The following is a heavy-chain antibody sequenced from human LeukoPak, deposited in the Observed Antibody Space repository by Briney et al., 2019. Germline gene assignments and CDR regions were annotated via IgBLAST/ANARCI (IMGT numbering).Heavy chain of an antibody. CDR3: ARGPGGKITIFGVVITARNWFDP. CDR2: INHSGST. CDR1: GGSFSGYY. Sequence: PSETLSLTCAAYGGSFSGYYWSWIRQPPGKGLEWIGEINHSGSTNYNPSLKSRVTISVDTSKNQFSLKLSSVTAADTAVYYCARGPGGKITIFGVVITARNWFDPWGQGTLVTVSS. V-gene: IGHV4-34*01. J-gene: IGHJ5*02. D-gene: IGHD3-3*01.